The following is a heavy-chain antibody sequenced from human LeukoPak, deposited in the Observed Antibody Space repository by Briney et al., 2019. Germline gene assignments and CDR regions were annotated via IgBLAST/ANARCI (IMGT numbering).Heavy chain of an antibody. V-gene: IGHV1-8*01. J-gene: IGHJ4*02. CDR1: GYTFTSYD. Sequence: ASVKASCKASGYTFTSYDINWVRQATGQGLEWMGWMNPNSGNTGYAQKFQGRVTMTRNTSISTVYMELNSLRSEDTAVYYSARVYGSLDYWGQGTLVTVSS. D-gene: IGHD3-10*01. CDR3: ARVYGSLDY. CDR2: MNPNSGNT.